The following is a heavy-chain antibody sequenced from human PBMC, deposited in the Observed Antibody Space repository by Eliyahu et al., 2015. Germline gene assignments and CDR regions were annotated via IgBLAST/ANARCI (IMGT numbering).Heavy chain of an antibody. Sequence: QVQLVQSGSELKKPGASVKVSCKASGXTFTSYAMTXXRXAPGQGLEWMGWINTNTGNPTYAQGFTGRFVFSLDTSVSTAYLQICSLKAEDTAVYYCARESLVDWLNEEHMDSYYYGMDVWGQGTTVTVSS. CDR2: INTNTGNP. V-gene: IGHV7-4-1*01. D-gene: IGHD3-9*01. J-gene: IGHJ6*02. CDR1: GXTFTSYA. CDR3: ARESLVDWLNEEHMDSYYYGMDV.